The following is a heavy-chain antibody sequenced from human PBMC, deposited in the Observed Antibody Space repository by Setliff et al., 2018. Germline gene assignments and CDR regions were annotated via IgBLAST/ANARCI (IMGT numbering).Heavy chain of an antibody. D-gene: IGHD2-8*01. CDR3: ARGHCTTISCFLDH. Sequence: GGSLRLSCAASGFIFDDYAMHWVRQAPGKGLEWVSGIRAGSDNIAYADSVKGRFTISRDNAKNSLYLLLDSLRPDDTAFYYCARGHCTTISCFLDHWGQGIMVTVSS. J-gene: IGHJ4*02. CDR2: IRAGSDNI. V-gene: IGHV3-9*01. CDR1: GFIFDDYA.